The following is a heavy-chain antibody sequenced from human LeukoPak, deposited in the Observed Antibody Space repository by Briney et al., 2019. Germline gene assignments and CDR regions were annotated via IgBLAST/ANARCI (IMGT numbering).Heavy chain of an antibody. D-gene: IGHD3-16*01. V-gene: IGHV3-64*01. CDR1: GFTFSSYP. Sequence: PGGSLRLSCAASGFTFSSYPMHWVSQAPGKRGEYVSAISSNGGSTYYANSVKGRFTISRDNSKNTLYLQMGSLRAEDMAVYYCARDAGGAPDYWGQGTLVTVSS. CDR2: ISSNGGST. CDR3: ARDAGGAPDY. J-gene: IGHJ4*02.